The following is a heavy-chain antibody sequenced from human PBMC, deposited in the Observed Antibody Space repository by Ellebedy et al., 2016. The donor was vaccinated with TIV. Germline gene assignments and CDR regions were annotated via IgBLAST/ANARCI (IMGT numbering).Heavy chain of an antibody. CDR1: GGSFSGYY. J-gene: IGHJ4*02. Sequence: MPSETLSLTCAVYGGSFSGYYWSWIRQPPGKGLEWIGEINHSGSTNYNPSLKSRVTISVDTSKNQFSLKLSSVTAADTAVYYCARLSMVRGVIDYWGQGTLVTVSS. CDR2: INHSGST. V-gene: IGHV4-34*01. D-gene: IGHD3-10*01. CDR3: ARLSMVRGVIDY.